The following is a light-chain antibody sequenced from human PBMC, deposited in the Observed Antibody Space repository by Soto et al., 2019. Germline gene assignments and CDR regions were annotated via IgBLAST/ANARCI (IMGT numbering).Light chain of an antibody. J-gene: IGKJ1*01. CDR3: QQYGGSPWT. V-gene: IGKV3-20*01. CDR2: DSS. Sequence: EIVLTQSPGTLSVSPGEGATLSCRASQRISISYLAWYQQKPGQAPRLLIYDSSTRATGIPDRFSGSGSETDFTLTISRLEPEDFAVYYCQQYGGSPWTFGQGTKVEIK. CDR1: QRISISY.